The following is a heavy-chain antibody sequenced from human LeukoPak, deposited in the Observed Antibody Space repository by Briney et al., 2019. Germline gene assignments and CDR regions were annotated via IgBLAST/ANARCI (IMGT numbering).Heavy chain of an antibody. CDR2: IYYSGST. Sequence: PSETLSLTCTVSGGSISSSSYYWGWIRQPPGKGLEWIGSIYYSGSTYYNPSLKSRVTISVDTSKNQFSLKLSSVTAADTAVYYCASSTNIAAAGTFDYWGQGTLVTVSS. CDR3: ASSTNIAAAGTFDY. J-gene: IGHJ4*02. CDR1: GGSISSSSYY. D-gene: IGHD6-13*01. V-gene: IGHV4-39*07.